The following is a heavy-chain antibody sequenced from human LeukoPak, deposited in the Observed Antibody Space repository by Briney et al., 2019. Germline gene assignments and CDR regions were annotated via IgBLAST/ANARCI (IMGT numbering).Heavy chain of an antibody. J-gene: IGHJ4*02. V-gene: IGHV3-30*18. CDR2: ISYDGSNK. CDR3: AKDEIAAAVPTFDY. D-gene: IGHD6-13*01. Sequence: PGGSLRLSCAASGFTFSSYGMHWVRQAPGKGLEWVAVISYDGSNKYYADSVKGRFTISRDNSKNTLYLQMNSLRAEDTAVYYCAKDEIAAAVPTFDYWGQGTLVTVSS. CDR1: GFTFSSYG.